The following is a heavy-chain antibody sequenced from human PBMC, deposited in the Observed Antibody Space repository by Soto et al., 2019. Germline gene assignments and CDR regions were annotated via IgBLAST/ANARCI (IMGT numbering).Heavy chain of an antibody. Sequence: QVQLVESGGGVVQPGRSLRLSCAASGFTFSSYAMHWVRQAPGKGLEWVAAISNDGSDKYYADSVKGRFTISRDNSKNTLYLQRNSLRAEDAAAYSCARSQGYRVESQLQYWGYFDSWGQGTLVTVSS. V-gene: IGHV3-30-3*01. CDR1: GFTFSSYA. CDR2: ISNDGSDK. J-gene: IGHJ4*02. D-gene: IGHD2-2*02. CDR3: ARSQGYRVESQLQYWGYFDS.